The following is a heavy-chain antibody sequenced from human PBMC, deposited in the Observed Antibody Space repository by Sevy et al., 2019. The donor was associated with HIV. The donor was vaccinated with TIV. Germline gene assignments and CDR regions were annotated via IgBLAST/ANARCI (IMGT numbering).Heavy chain of an antibody. CDR1: GLTFSTYG. Sequence: GGSLRLSCAASGLTFSTYGMHWVRQAPGKGLEWVAVMSYDGNIQYYADSLKGRFTVSRDNSKNKLYLQMDSLRAEDSAVYYCAKEQGGYNYAPGYWGQGTLVTVSS. D-gene: IGHD5-18*01. CDR2: MSYDGNIQ. CDR3: AKEQGGYNYAPGY. V-gene: IGHV3-30*18. J-gene: IGHJ4*02.